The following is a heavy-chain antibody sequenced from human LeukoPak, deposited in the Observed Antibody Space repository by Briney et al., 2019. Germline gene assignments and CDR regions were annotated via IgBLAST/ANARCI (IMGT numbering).Heavy chain of an antibody. CDR3: ARGGDYVWKY. CDR2: INQSGST. D-gene: IGHD4-17*01. CDR1: GFTFSSYS. V-gene: IGHV4-34*01. Sequence: GSLRISCAASGFTFSSYSMNWVRQAPGKGLEWIGEINQSGSTSYNSSLKSRVTISIDRSKNQFSLKLSSVSAADTAVYYCARGGDYVWKYWGQGTLVTVSS. J-gene: IGHJ4*02.